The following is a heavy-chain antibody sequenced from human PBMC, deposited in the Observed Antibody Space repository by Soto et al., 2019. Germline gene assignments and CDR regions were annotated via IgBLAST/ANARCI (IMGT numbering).Heavy chain of an antibody. V-gene: IGHV4-34*01. CDR2: IDHSGST. J-gene: IGHJ4*02. D-gene: IGHD2-2*02. CDR3: ARQYCTSSICYTYFDY. Sequence: SETLSLTCAVYGGSFSGYYWNWIRQPPGKGLEWIGEIDHSGSTNYNASLKSRVTISVDASKNQFSLKLSSVTAADTAVYYCARQYCTSSICYTYFDYWGQGILVTVSS. CDR1: GGSFSGYY.